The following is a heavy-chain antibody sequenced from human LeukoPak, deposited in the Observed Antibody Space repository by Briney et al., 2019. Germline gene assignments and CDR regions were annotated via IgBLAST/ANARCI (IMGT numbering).Heavy chain of an antibody. CDR3: TRDFTYCSSTSCSNDY. CDR2: IRSKAYGGTT. J-gene: IGHJ4*02. CDR1: GFTFGDYA. D-gene: IGHD2-2*01. V-gene: IGHV3-49*03. Sequence: GGSLRLSCTASGFTFGDYAMSWFRQAPGKGLEWVGFIRSKAYGGTTEYAASVKGRFTISRDDSKSIAYLQMNSLKTEDTAVYYCTRDFTYCSSTSCSNDYWGQGTLVTVSS.